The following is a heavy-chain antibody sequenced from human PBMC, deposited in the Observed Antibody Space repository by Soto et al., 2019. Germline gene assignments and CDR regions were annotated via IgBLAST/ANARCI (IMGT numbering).Heavy chain of an antibody. Sequence: ASVKVSCKASGYTFTGYYMHWVRQAPGQGLEWMGWINPNSGGTNYAQKFQGRVTMTRDTSISTAYMELSRLRSDDTAVYYCARDAGYCSGGRFKCPRYGMDVWGQGTTVTVSS. CDR1: GYTFTGYY. CDR2: INPNSGGT. V-gene: IGHV1-2*02. CDR3: ARDAGYCSGGRFKCPRYGMDV. D-gene: IGHD2-15*01. J-gene: IGHJ6*02.